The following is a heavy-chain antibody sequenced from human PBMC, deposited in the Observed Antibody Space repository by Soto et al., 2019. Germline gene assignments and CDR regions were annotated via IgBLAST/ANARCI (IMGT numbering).Heavy chain of an antibody. V-gene: IGHV1-69*13. D-gene: IGHD5-18*01. CDR1: GVTFSSYA. Sequence: SVKVSCKASGVTFSSYAISWVRQAPGQGLEWMGGIIPIFGTANYAQKFQGRVTITADESTSTAYMELSSLRSEDTAVYYCAREGYSYGSGGMDVWGQGTTVTVSS. CDR3: AREGYSYGSGGMDV. CDR2: IIPIFGTA. J-gene: IGHJ6*02.